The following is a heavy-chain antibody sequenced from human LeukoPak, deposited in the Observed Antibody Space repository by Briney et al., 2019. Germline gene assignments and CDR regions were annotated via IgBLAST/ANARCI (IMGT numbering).Heavy chain of an antibody. J-gene: IGHJ4*02. D-gene: IGHD3-9*01. CDR3: ATLAAHYDILTGYSPLDY. CDR1: GFTFRSYE. V-gene: IGHV3-48*03. Sequence: GGSLRLSCAASGFTFRSYEMNWVRQAPGKGLEWVSYVSSSGSLIYYADSVKGRFTVSRDNAKSSLYLQMNSLRAEDTAVYYCATLAAHYDILTGYSPLDYWGQGTLVTVSS. CDR2: VSSSGSLI.